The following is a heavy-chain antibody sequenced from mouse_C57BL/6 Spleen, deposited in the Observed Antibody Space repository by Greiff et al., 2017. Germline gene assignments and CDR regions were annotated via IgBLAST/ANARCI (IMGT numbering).Heavy chain of an antibody. D-gene: IGHD3-2*02. CDR1: GYTFTDYY. V-gene: IGHV1-76*01. CDR2: IYPGSGNT. Sequence: VQLQQSGAELVRPGASVKLSCKASGYTFTDYYINWVKQRPGQGLEWIARIYPGSGNTYYNEKFKGKATLTAEKSSSTAYMQLSRLTSEDSAGYFCARQGTAQVTYAMDYWGQGTSVTVSS. CDR3: ARQGTAQVTYAMDY. J-gene: IGHJ4*01.